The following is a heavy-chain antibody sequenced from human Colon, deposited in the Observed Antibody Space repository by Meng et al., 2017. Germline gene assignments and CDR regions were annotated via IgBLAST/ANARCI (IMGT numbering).Heavy chain of an antibody. V-gene: IGHV3-74*01. D-gene: IGHD1-26*01. J-gene: IGHJ4*02. CDR3: VRVTSGSDHSPFDY. CDR2: IDTDGSTT. CDR1: GFTFSSYW. Sequence: GGSLRLSCAASGFTFSSYWMHWVRQAPGMGLVWVSRIDTDGSTTTYADSVKGRFTISRDNARNTLFLQMNSLRAEDTAVYYCVRVTSGSDHSPFDYWGQGTLVTVSS.